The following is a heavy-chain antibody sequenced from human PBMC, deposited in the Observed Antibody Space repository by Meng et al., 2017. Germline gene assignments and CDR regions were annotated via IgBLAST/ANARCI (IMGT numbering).Heavy chain of an antibody. Sequence: GGSLRLSCAASGFTFSSYAMSWIRQAPGKGLEWVSAISGSGGSTYYADSVKGRFTISRDNSKNTLYLQMNSLRAEDTAVYYCAKRHEDILTGYYPPFDYWGHGTRVTVSS. CDR3: AKRHEDILTGYYPPFDY. D-gene: IGHD3-9*01. J-gene: IGHJ4*01. CDR1: GFTFSSYA. CDR2: ISGSGGST. V-gene: IGHV3-23*01.